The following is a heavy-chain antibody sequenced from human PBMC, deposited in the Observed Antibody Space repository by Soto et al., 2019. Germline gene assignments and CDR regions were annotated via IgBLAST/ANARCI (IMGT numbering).Heavy chain of an antibody. CDR1: GGSISTFY. V-gene: IGHV4-59*01. D-gene: IGHD6-19*01. J-gene: IGHJ4*02. Sequence: SETLSLTCTVSGGSISTFYWSWIRQSPGKGLEWLGYIYYSGSTDYHLSLKSRVSISVDTSRNQFFLKLSSLTAADTAVYYRARSRNSGWIDYWGQGTLVTVSS. CDR2: IYYSGST. CDR3: ARSRNSGWIDY.